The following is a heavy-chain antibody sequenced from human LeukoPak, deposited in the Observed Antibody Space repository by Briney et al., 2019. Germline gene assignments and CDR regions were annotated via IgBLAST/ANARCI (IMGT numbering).Heavy chain of an antibody. CDR2: IRYDGSNK. CDR1: GFTFSSYD. Sequence: GGSLRLSCAASGFTFSSYDMHWVRQAPGKGLEWVAFIRYDGSNKYYADSVKGRFTISRDNSKNTLYLQMNSLRAEDTAVYYCANSLEYYYYYMDVWGKGTTVTVSS. CDR3: ANSLEYYYYYMDV. J-gene: IGHJ6*03. V-gene: IGHV3-30*02.